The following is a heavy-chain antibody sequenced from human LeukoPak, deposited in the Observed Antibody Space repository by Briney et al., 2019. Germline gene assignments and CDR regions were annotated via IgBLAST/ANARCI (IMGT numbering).Heavy chain of an antibody. CDR1: GDTVSSNSAT. CDR2: TYYRSKWKN. J-gene: IGHJ4*02. Sequence: SQTLSLTCAISGDTVSSNSATWNWVRQSPSRGLEWLGRTYYRSKWKNDYAVSVKSRITFNPDTSKNHFSLQLNSVTPEDTAVYYCVRGRDTDLGSWGQGTLVTVSS. D-gene: IGHD5-18*01. V-gene: IGHV6-1*01. CDR3: VRGRDTDLGS.